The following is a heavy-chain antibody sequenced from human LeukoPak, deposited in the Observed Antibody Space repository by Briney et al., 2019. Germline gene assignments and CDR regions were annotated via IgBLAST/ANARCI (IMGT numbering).Heavy chain of an antibody. J-gene: IGHJ4*02. CDR3: ARASYDSSGYYSTLYFDY. D-gene: IGHD3-22*01. CDR2: IYYSGST. CDR1: GGSISSYY. V-gene: IGHV4-59*01. Sequence: PSETLSLTCTVSGGSISSYYWSWIRQPPGKGLEWLGYIYYSGSTNYNPSLKSRVTISVDTSKNQFSLKLSSVTAADTAVYYCARASYDSSGYYSTLYFDYWGQGTLVTVSS.